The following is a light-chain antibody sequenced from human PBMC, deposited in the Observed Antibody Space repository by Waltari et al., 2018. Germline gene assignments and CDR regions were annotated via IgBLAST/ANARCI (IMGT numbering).Light chain of an antibody. J-gene: IGKJ1*01. CDR1: QSISRT. V-gene: IGKV3-20*01. CDR3: QKYGTLPAT. CDR2: DAS. Sequence: EIVLTQSPGPLSLSPGARAILSGRASQSISRTLAWYQQKPGQAPRILIYDASSRATGIPDRFSGGGSGTDFSLTISRLEPEDFAVYYCQKYGTLPATFGQGTKVEIK.